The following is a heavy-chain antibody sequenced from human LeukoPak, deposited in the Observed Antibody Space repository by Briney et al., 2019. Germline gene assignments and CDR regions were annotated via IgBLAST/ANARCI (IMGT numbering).Heavy chain of an antibody. Sequence: PSETLSLTCAVYGGSFSGYYWSWIRQPPGKGLEWIGEVNHSGSTNYNPSLKSRVTISVDTSKNQFSLKLSSVTAADTAVYYCARRRYYYGSGSYYYYFDYSGQGTLVTVSS. J-gene: IGHJ4*02. CDR1: GGSFSGYY. D-gene: IGHD3-10*01. CDR2: VNHSGST. V-gene: IGHV4-34*01. CDR3: ARRRYYYGSGSYYYYFDY.